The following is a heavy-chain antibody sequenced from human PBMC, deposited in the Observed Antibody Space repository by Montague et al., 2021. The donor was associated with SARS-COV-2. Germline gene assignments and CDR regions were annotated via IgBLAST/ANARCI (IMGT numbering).Heavy chain of an antibody. J-gene: IGHJ4*02. CDR3: ARSLDPSGTYYLPY. CDR2: IYTSGGT. CDR1: GASISSGDYY. V-gene: IGHV4-61*02. Sequence: TLSLTCTVSGASISSGDYYWSWIRQPAGQGLEWIGRIYTSGGTKYNPSLNSRVTISIDTPKNQFSLKLSSVTAADTAVYYCARSLDPSGTYYLPYWGQGTLVTVSS. D-gene: IGHD3-10*01.